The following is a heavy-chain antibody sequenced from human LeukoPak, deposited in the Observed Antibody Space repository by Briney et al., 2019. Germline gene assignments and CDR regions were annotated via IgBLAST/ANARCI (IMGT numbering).Heavy chain of an antibody. J-gene: IGHJ6*03. D-gene: IGHD6-13*01. CDR2: ISSSGSTI. Sequence: GGSLRLSCAASGFTFSDYYMSWIRQAPGKGLGWVSYISSSGSTIYYADSVKGRFTISRDNAKNSLYLQMNSLRAEDTAVYYCARDQRYSSSPYYYYMDVWGKGTTVTVSS. V-gene: IGHV3-11*04. CDR1: GFTFSDYY. CDR3: ARDQRYSSSPYYYYMDV.